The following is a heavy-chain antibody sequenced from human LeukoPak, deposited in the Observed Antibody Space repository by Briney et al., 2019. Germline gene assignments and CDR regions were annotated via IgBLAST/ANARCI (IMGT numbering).Heavy chain of an antibody. J-gene: IGHJ4*02. D-gene: IGHD5-24*01. V-gene: IGHV3-30-3*01. CDR1: GFTFRSHA. CDR2: ISYDGSTI. Sequence: GGSLRLSCAASGFTFRSHAMHWVRQAPGKGLEWVAFISYDGSTIYYADSVKGRLYISRDNSKNTLYVQMNSLRPEDTAVYYCARDLSERCSIDHWGQGTLVTVPS. CDR3: ARDLSERCSIDH.